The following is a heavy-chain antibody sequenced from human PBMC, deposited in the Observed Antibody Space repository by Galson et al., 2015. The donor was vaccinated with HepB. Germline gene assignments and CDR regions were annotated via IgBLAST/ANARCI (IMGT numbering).Heavy chain of an antibody. V-gene: IGHV1-69*06. J-gene: IGHJ4*02. CDR3: ARTGSRRGYSSGWYHDY. D-gene: IGHD6-19*01. CDR1: GGTFSSYA. CDR2: IIPIFGTA. Sequence: SVKVSCKASGGTFSSYAISWVRQAPGQGLEWMGGIIPIFGTANYAQKFQGRVTITADKSTSTAYMELSSLRSEDTAVYYCARTGSRRGYSSGWYHDYWGQGTLVTVSS.